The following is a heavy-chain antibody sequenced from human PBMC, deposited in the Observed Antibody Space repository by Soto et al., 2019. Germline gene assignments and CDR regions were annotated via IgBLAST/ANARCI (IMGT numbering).Heavy chain of an antibody. V-gene: IGHV1-69*13. Sequence: SVKVSCKASGGTLSSYAIICVRQAPGQGLEWMGGIIPIFGPANYAQKFQGRVTITADESTSTAYMELSSLRSEDTAVYYCARGSQWLARGDWFDPWGQGTLVTVSS. CDR1: GGTLSSYA. D-gene: IGHD6-19*01. CDR2: IIPIFGPA. J-gene: IGHJ5*02. CDR3: ARGSQWLARGDWFDP.